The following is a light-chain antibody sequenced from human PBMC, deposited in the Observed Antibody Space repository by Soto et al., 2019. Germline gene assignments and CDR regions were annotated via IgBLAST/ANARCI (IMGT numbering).Light chain of an antibody. CDR3: QQYNSVSLLT. V-gene: IGKV1-5*03. CDR2: KAS. J-gene: IGKJ4*01. Sequence: DIQMTQSPSTLSASVGDRVTITCRASQSISSWLAWYQQKPGKAPKLLIYKASSLESRVPSRFSGSGSGTEFTLTISSLQPDDFATYYCQQYNSVSLLTFGGGTKVEIK. CDR1: QSISSW.